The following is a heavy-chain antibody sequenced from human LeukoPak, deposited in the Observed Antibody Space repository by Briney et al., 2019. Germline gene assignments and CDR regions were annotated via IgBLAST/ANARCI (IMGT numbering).Heavy chain of an antibody. V-gene: IGHV4-34*01. CDR1: GGSFSGYY. CDR2: INHSGST. Sequence: SETLSLTCAVYGGSFSGYYWSGIRQPPGKGLEWIGEINHSGSTNYNPSLKSRVTISVDTSKNQFSLKLSSVTAADTAVYYCARGTSPVRYYYRLGFDPWGQGTLVTVSS. J-gene: IGHJ5*02. D-gene: IGHD3-10*01. CDR3: ARGTSPVRYYYRLGFDP.